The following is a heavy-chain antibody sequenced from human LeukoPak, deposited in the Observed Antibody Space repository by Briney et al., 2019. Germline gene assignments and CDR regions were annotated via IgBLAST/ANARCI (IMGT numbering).Heavy chain of an antibody. D-gene: IGHD3-10*01. V-gene: IGHV3-74*01. J-gene: IGHJ4*02. CDR2: INTDGSSI. Sequence: PGGSLRLSCGVSGFIFSDYWMHWVRQVPGKGLLWVARINTDGSSISYADSVKGRFTISRDNAKNTLYLQMNSLRAEDTAVYYCAKDKSGYTMGDYWGQGTLVTVSS. CDR3: AKDKSGYTMGDY. CDR1: GFIFSDYW.